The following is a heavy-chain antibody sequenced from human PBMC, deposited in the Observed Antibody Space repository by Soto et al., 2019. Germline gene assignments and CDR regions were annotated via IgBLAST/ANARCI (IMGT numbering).Heavy chain of an antibody. CDR1: GGSISSSSYY. CDR3: ARQGGWFGELVGNWFDP. V-gene: IGHV4-39*01. D-gene: IGHD3-10*01. Sequence: QLQLQESGPGLVKPSETLSLTCTVPGGSISSSSYYWGWIRQPPGKGLEWIGSIYYSGSTYYNPSLKSRVTISVDTSKNQFSLKLSSVTAADTAVYYCARQGGWFGELVGNWFDPWGQGTLVTVSS. CDR2: IYYSGST. J-gene: IGHJ5*02.